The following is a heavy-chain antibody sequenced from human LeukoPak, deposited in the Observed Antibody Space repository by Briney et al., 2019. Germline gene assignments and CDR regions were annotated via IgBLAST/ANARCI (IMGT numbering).Heavy chain of an antibody. CDR1: GFTFSSYA. CDR3: AKDQSIGWYGYSDY. CDR2: ISRSGGNT. D-gene: IGHD6-19*01. J-gene: IGHJ4*02. V-gene: IGHV3-23*01. Sequence: GSLRLSCAASGFTFSSYAMSWVRQAPGKGLEWVSAISRSGGNTYYADSVKGRFTISRDNSKNTLYLQMNSLRAEDTAVYYCAKDQSIGWYGYSDYWRQGTLVTVSS.